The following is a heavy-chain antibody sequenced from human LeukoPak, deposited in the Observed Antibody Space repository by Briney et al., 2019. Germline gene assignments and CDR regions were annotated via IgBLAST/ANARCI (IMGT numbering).Heavy chain of an antibody. CDR1: GGSISSYY. D-gene: IGHD5-18*01. CDR3: ARVRYSYGYGPLGY. Sequence: SETLSLTCTVSGGSISSYYCSWIRQPPGKGLEWIGYIYYSGSTNYNPSLKSRVTISVDTSKNQFSLKLSSVTAADTAVYYCARVRYSYGYGPLGYWGQGTLVTVSS. CDR2: IYYSGST. J-gene: IGHJ4*02. V-gene: IGHV4-59*01.